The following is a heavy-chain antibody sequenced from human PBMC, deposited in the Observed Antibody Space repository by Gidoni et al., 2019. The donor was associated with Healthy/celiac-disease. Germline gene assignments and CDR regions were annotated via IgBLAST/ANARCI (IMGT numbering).Heavy chain of an antibody. Sequence: QLQLQESGPGLVKPSETLSLTCTASGGSISSSSYYWGWIRQPPGKGLEWIGSIYYSGSTYYNPSLKSRVTISVDTSKNQFSLKLSSVTAADTAVYYCADMGPGVMVYARSGGYWGQGTLVTVSS. CDR1: GGSISSSSYY. CDR3: ADMGPGVMVYARSGGY. V-gene: IGHV4-39*01. CDR2: IYYSGST. J-gene: IGHJ4*02. D-gene: IGHD2-8*01.